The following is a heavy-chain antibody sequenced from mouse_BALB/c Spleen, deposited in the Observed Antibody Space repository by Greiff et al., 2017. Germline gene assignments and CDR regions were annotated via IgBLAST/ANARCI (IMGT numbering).Heavy chain of an antibody. J-gene: IGHJ4*01. CDR3: SRITTATDYYARDY. Sequence: EVHLVESGGGLVKPGGSLKLSCAASGFAFSSYDMSWVRQTPAKRLEWVAYISSGGGSTYYPDTVKGRFTISRDNAKNTLYLQMSSLKSEDTAMYYCSRITTATDYYARDYWGQGTSVTVSS. V-gene: IGHV5-12-1*01. CDR2: ISSGGGST. D-gene: IGHD1-2*01. CDR1: GFAFSSYD.